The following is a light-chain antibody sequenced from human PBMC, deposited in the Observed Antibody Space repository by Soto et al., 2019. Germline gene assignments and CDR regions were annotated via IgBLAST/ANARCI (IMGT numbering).Light chain of an antibody. CDR2: DAS. CDR1: QSVSSNF. CDR3: QQYGSSFSIT. V-gene: IGKV3-20*01. J-gene: IGKJ5*01. Sequence: EIVLTQSPGTLSLSPGERAALSCRASQSVSSNFLAWYQQKPGQAPRLLIYDASTRATGIPDRFSGSGSGTDFTLSISSLEPEDSAVYYCQQYGSSFSITFGQGTRLEIQ.